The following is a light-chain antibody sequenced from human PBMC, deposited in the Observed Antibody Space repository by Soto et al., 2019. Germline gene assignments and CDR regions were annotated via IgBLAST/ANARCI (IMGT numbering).Light chain of an antibody. V-gene: IGKV1-17*01. CDR1: QGIGND. CDR3: LQHNSYPRT. CDR2: LTY. Sequence: DIQMTQSPSSLSASVGDRVTITCRASQGIGNDLGWYQQKPGKAPKRLIYLTYSLQTGVPARFSGSGSGTEFSLTISSLQPEDSATYFCLQHNSYPRTFGQRTKVDVK. J-gene: IGKJ1*01.